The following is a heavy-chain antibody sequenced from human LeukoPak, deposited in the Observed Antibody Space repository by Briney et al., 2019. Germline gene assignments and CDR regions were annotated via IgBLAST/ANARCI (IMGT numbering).Heavy chain of an antibody. J-gene: IGHJ3*02. Sequence: GGSLRLSCAASGFTFSDYYMSWIRQAPGKGLEWVSYISSSGSTIYYADSVKGRFTISRDNAKNSLYLQMNSLRAEDTAVYYCASTYYDSSGIGAFDIWGQETMVTVSS. V-gene: IGHV3-11*01. CDR2: ISSSGSTI. CDR3: ASTYYDSSGIGAFDI. CDR1: GFTFSDYY. D-gene: IGHD3-22*01.